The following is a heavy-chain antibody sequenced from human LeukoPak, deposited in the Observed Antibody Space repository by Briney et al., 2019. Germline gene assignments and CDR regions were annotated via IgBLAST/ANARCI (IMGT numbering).Heavy chain of an antibody. J-gene: IGHJ4*02. CDR3: AKDSNGAGSYIDY. CDR2: ISGDGENS. V-gene: IGHV3-43*02. Sequence: GGSLRLSCAASGFTCDDYAMHWVRHAAGKGLEWVSLISGDGENSYYAQSVKGRFTISRNNSRNSLYLQMNRLTVEDTAFYYCAKDSNGAGSYIDYWGQGTLVTVSS. D-gene: IGHD3-10*01. CDR1: GFTCDDYA.